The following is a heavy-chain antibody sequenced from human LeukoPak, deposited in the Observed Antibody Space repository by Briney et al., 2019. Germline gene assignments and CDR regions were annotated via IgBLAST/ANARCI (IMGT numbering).Heavy chain of an antibody. CDR2: IIPIFGTA. Sequence: ASVKVSCKASGGTFSSYAISWVRQAPGQGLEWMGGIIPIFGTANYAQKFQGRVTITADGSTSTAYMELSSLTSEDTAVYYCARAHSTNDAFDIWGQGTMVTVSS. CDR1: GGTFSSYA. J-gene: IGHJ3*02. CDR3: ARAHSTNDAFDI. V-gene: IGHV1-69*13.